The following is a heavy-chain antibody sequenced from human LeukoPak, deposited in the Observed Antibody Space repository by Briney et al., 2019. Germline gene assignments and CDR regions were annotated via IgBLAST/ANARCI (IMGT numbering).Heavy chain of an antibody. D-gene: IGHD7-27*01. CDR3: VRDGSSWGNFDY. J-gene: IGHJ4*02. V-gene: IGHV3-48*01. Sequence: PGGSLRPSCAATGFTFSTYAMDWVRQAPGKGLEWVSYLSSSSSVIYHADSVKGRFTISGDNAKNSLYLQMNSLRTEDTAVYCVRDGSSWGNFDYWGQGTLVSVSS. CDR1: GFTFSTYA. CDR2: LSSSSSVI.